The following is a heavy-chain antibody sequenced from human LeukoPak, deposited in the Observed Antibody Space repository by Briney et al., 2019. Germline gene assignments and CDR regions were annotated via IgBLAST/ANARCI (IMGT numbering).Heavy chain of an antibody. J-gene: IGHJ4*02. D-gene: IGHD4-11*01. CDR1: GFTFSSYG. V-gene: IGHV3-30*03. Sequence: PGGSLRLSCAASGFTFSSYGMHWVRQAPGKGLEWVAVISYDGSNKYYADSVKGRFTISRDNSKNTLYLQMNSLRVEDTAVYYCARDFAQSKFDYWGQGILVTVSS. CDR2: ISYDGSNK. CDR3: ARDFAQSKFDY.